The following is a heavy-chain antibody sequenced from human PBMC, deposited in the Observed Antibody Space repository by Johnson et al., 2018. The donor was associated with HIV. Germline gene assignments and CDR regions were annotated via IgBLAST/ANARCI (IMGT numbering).Heavy chain of an antibody. CDR3: ARERYGSQAIDAFDI. Sequence: QVQLMESGGGLVQPGGSLRLSCAASGFMFSSYAMHWVRQAPGKGLEWEAIISYDGRNKYYADSVKGRFTISRDNSKKTLYLQMNSLRVEDAAVYYCARERYGSQAIDAFDIWGQGTMVTVSS. D-gene: IGHD2-15*01. CDR2: ISYDGRNK. J-gene: IGHJ3*02. V-gene: IGHV3-30-3*01. CDR1: GFMFSSYA.